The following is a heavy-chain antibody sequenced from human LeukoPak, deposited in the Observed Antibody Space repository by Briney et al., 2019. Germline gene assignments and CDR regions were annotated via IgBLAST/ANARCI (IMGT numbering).Heavy chain of an antibody. CDR1: GFTFSSYA. V-gene: IGHV3-23*01. Sequence: GGSLRLSCAASGFTFSSYALSWVRQAPGKGLEWVSAISDSGGSTYYADSVRGRFTISRDNSKNTLYLQMNSLRAEDTAVYYCATYDFWSGYGVGYWGQGTLVTVSS. J-gene: IGHJ4*02. D-gene: IGHD3-3*01. CDR2: ISDSGGST. CDR3: ATYDFWSGYGVGY.